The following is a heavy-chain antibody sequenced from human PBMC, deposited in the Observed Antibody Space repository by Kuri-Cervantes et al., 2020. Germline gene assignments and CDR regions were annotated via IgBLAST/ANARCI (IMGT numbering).Heavy chain of an antibody. CDR2: INSDGSST. CDR3: ARPPEPSWLGFRELLFFDY. Sequence: GESLKISCAASGFTFSSYWMHWVRQAPGKGLVWVSRINSDGSSTSYADSVKGRFTISRDNSKNTLYLQMNSLRAEDTAVYYCARPPEPSWLGFRELLFFDYWGQGTLVTVSS. V-gene: IGHV3-74*01. D-gene: IGHD3-10*01. CDR1: GFTFSSYW. J-gene: IGHJ4*02.